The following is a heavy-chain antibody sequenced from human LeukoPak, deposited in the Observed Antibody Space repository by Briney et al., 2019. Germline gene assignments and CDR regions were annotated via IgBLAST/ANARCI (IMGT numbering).Heavy chain of an antibody. V-gene: IGHV4-4*09. CDR3: ARSSWYLNWFDP. J-gene: IGHJ5*02. CDR2: IYTSGST. D-gene: IGHD6-13*01. Sequence: SETLSLTCTVSGGSISSYYWSWIRQPPGKGLEWIGYIYTSGSTNYNPSLKSRVTISVDTSKKQFSLKLSSVTAADTAVYYCARSSWYLNWFDPWGQGTLVTVSS. CDR1: GGSISSYY.